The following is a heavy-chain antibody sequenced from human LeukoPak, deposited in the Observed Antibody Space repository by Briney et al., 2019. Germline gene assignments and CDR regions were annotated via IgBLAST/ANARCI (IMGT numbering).Heavy chain of an antibody. V-gene: IGHV4-4*02. D-gene: IGHD4-17*01. CDR1: GGSISSSNW. J-gene: IGHJ2*01. CDR2: IYHSGST. Sequence: SETLSLTCAVSGGSISSSNWWNWVRQPPGKGLEWIGEIYHSGSTNYNPSLKSRVSISVNKSKNQFSLKLSSVTAADTAVYYCARDLESGYGDYLDIWGRGTLVTVSS. CDR3: ARDLESGYGDYLDI.